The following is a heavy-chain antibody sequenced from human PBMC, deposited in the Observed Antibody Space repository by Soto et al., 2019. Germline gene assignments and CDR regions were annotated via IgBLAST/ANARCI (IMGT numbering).Heavy chain of an antibody. D-gene: IGHD2-15*01. CDR2: ISGSGGST. CDR1: GFTFSSYA. CDR3: AKGVVVAAKDYYYYGMDV. V-gene: IGHV3-23*01. Sequence: PGGSLRLSCAASGFTFSSYAMSWVRQAPGKGLEWVSAISGSGGSTYYADSVKGRFTISRDNSKNTLYLQMNSLRAEDTAVYYCAKGVVVAAKDYYYYGMDVWGQGTTVTAP. J-gene: IGHJ6*02.